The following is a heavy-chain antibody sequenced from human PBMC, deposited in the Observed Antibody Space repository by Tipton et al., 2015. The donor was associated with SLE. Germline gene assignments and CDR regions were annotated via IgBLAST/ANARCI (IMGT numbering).Heavy chain of an antibody. CDR2: INPSGGST. CDR1: GYTFTSYY. CDR3: AREGVGATSDY. V-gene: IGHV1-46*01. D-gene: IGHD1-26*01. Sequence: QLVQSGPEVKKPGASVKVSCKASGYTFTSYYMHWVRQAPGQGLEWMGIINPSGGSTRYAQKFKGRVTMTRDTSTSTVYLELSSLRSEDTAVYYCAREGVGATSDYWGQGTLVTVSS. J-gene: IGHJ4*02.